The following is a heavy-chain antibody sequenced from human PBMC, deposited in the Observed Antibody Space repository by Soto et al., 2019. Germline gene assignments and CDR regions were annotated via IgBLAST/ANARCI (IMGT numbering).Heavy chain of an antibody. V-gene: IGHV3-30*09. CDR1: GLTFTAST. CDR3: ARRLAPTISALGY. Sequence: GGSLRLSCTASGLTFTASTFHWVRQAPGKGLQWVAVISGNGDRQYSTESVRGRFVISRDSSKNTLYLQMNSLRPEDTGVYFCARRLAPTISALGYWGQGALVTVSS. J-gene: IGHJ4*02. D-gene: IGHD1-26*01. CDR2: ISGNGDRQ.